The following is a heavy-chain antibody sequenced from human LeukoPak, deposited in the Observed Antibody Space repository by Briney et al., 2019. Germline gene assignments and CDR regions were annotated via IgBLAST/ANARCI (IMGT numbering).Heavy chain of an antibody. V-gene: IGHV4-39*01. J-gene: IGHJ4*02. Sequence: SETLSLTCTVSGGSISSYYWGWIRQPPGKGLEWIGSIYYSGSTYYNPSLKSRVTISVDTSKNQFSLKLSSVTAADTAVYYCASQIGDSYGPYYFDYWGQGTLVTVSS. D-gene: IGHD5-18*01. CDR1: GGSISSYY. CDR2: IYYSGST. CDR3: ASQIGDSYGPYYFDY.